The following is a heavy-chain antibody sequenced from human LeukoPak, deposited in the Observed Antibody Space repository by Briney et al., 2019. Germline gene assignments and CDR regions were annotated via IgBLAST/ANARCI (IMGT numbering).Heavy chain of an antibody. CDR3: ARSIWSGYWFGY. Sequence: SQTLSLTCTVSGGSISSGDYYWSWIRQPPGKGLEWIGEINHSGSTNYNPSLKSRVTISVDTSKNQFSLKLSSVTAADTAVYYCARSIWSGYWFGYWGQGTLVTVSS. CDR2: INHSGST. CDR1: GGSISSGDYY. V-gene: IGHV4-30-4*08. D-gene: IGHD3-3*01. J-gene: IGHJ4*02.